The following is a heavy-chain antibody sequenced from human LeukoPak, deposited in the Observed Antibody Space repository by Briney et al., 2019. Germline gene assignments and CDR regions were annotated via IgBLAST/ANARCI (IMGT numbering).Heavy chain of an antibody. CDR1: GFTFNDYA. Sequence: GGSLTLSCAASGFTFNDYAMHWVRQAPGKGLEWVSGISWNSGSIDYADSVKGRVTISRDNAKTSLYLQMNSLRAEDTALYYCAKDMSGEMATIFDYWGQGTLVTVSS. D-gene: IGHD5-24*01. J-gene: IGHJ4*02. CDR2: ISWNSGSI. V-gene: IGHV3-9*01. CDR3: AKDMSGEMATIFDY.